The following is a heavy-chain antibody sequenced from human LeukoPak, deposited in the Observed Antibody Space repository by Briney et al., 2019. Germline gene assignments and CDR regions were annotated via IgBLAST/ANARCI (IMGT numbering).Heavy chain of an antibody. CDR3: TTFYSRLTDY. V-gene: IGHV3-7*05. J-gene: IGHJ4*02. D-gene: IGHD2/OR15-2a*01. CDR2: INQNRSEK. CDR1: GLNLNSYC. Sequence: GGSLTLSCAASGLNLNSYCVSWVRQSPGKGLEWMANINQNRSEKYYVASVKGRFPISRDNRKKSPYLQTNSLRADDPAVYYSTTFYSRLTDYWGQGTLVTVSS.